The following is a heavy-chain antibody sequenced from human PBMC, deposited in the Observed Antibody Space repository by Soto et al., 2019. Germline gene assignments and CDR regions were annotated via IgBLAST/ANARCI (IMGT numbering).Heavy chain of an antibody. V-gene: IGHV3-33*01. CDR3: ARGGPYDSSGYYPFDY. D-gene: IGHD3-22*01. CDR2: IWYDGSNK. CDR1: GFTFSSYG. J-gene: IGHJ4*02. Sequence: GGSLRLSCAASGFTFSSYGMHWVRQAPGKGLEWVAVIWYDGSNKYYADSVKGRFTISRDNSKNTLYLQMNSLRAEDTAVYYCARGGPYDSSGYYPFDYWGQGTLVTVSS.